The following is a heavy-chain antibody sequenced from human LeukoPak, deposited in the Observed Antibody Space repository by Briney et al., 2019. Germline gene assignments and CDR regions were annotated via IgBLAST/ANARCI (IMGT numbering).Heavy chain of an antibody. Sequence: GGSLRLSCAASGFTFSSYGMSWVRQAPGKGLEWVSGISGSGGSTYYADSVKGRFTISRDNSKNTLYLQMNSLRAEDTAVYYCAKAGYYYGSGSYYNPFYFDYWGQGTLVTVSS. CDR3: AKAGYYYGSGSYYNPFYFDY. J-gene: IGHJ4*02. CDR2: ISGSGGST. V-gene: IGHV3-23*01. CDR1: GFTFSSYG. D-gene: IGHD3-10*01.